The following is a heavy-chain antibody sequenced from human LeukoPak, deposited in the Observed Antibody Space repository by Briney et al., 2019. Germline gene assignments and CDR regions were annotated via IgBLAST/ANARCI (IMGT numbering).Heavy chain of an antibody. V-gene: IGHV4-39*01. CDR1: GVSISSSPYY. J-gene: IGHJ4*02. CDR2: IFYNGDT. D-gene: IGHD1-26*01. CDR3: ARHASGDFDH. Sequence: PSETLSLTCTVSGVSISSSPYYWAWIRLPPGKGLELIGSIFYNGDTYDNPSLKSRVTMSVDTSKNQFSLELRSVTAAETALYYCARHASGDFDHWGQGTLVTVSS.